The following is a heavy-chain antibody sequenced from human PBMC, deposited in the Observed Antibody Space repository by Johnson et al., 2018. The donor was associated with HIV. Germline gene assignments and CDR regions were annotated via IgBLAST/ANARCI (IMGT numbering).Heavy chain of an antibody. D-gene: IGHD6-19*01. CDR2: IKQDGSEK. CDR3: ARVKQWLLRGGTDAFDI. Sequence: VQLVESGGGSVQPGGSLRLSCAASGFTFSSYWMSWVRQAPGKGLEWVANIKQDGSEKYYVDSLKGRFTVSRDNAKNSLFLQMNSLRDEDTAVYYCARVKQWLLRGGTDAFDIWGQGTLVTVSS. CDR1: GFTFSSYW. V-gene: IGHV3-7*05. J-gene: IGHJ3*02.